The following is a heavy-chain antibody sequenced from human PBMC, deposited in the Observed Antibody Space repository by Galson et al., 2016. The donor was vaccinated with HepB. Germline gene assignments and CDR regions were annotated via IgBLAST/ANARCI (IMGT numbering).Heavy chain of an antibody. CDR2: IYYSGST. Sequence: SETLSLTCNVSGGSIISSSYYWGWLRQPPGKGLEWIGTIYYSGSTYYNPSLESRVTLSVDTSEDQFSLKLNSVTAADTALYYCATHKVAGKAPDWFDPWGQGTLVTVSS. J-gene: IGHJ5*02. V-gene: IGHV4-39*01. CDR3: ATHKVAGKAPDWFDP. CDR1: GGSIISSSYY.